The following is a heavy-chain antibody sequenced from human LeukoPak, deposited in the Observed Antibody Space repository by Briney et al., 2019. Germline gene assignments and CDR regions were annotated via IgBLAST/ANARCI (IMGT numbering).Heavy chain of an antibody. CDR3: AALVDYYDSSGYYVDY. D-gene: IGHD3-22*01. CDR1: GFTFTMSA. V-gene: IGHV1-58*02. CDR2: IVVGSGNT. Sequence: TSVKVSCKASGFTFTMSAMQWVRQARGQRLEWIGWIVVGSGNTNYAQKFQERVTISRDMSTSKAYMELSSLRSEDTAVYYCAALVDYYDSSGYYVDYWGQGTLVTVSS. J-gene: IGHJ4*02.